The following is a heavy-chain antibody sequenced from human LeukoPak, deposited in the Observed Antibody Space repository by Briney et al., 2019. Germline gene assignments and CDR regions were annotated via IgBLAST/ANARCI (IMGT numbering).Heavy chain of an antibody. D-gene: IGHD2-8*02. CDR3: ARDWVTGGYGFDY. J-gene: IGHJ4*02. CDR1: GFIFGDYA. Sequence: PGGSLRLSCTTSGFIFGDYAMTWVRQAPGKGLEWVSSISTSSSYIYYADSVKGRFTISRDNAKNSLYLQMNSLRAEDTAVYYCARDWVTGGYGFDYWGQGTLVTVSS. V-gene: IGHV3-21*01. CDR2: ISTSSSYI.